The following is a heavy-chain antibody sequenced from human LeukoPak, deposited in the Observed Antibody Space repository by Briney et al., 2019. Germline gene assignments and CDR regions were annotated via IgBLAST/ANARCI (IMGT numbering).Heavy chain of an antibody. CDR3: AREGCSGTSCSTIRAFDV. CDR2: IDPAGGST. V-gene: IGHV1-46*01. D-gene: IGHD2-2*01. Sequence: GASVKASCKASGYTFTTYYIHWVLQAPGQGLEWMGRIDPAGGSTSYAQKFQGRVTMTRDTSTSTVYMELSGLRSDDTAVYYCAREGCSGTSCSTIRAFDVWGQGTVVTVSS. J-gene: IGHJ3*01. CDR1: GYTFTTYY.